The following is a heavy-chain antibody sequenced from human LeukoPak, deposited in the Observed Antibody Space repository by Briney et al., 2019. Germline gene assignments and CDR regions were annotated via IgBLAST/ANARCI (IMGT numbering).Heavy chain of an antibody. CDR1: GGSISSGGYY. V-gene: IGHV4-30-2*01. D-gene: IGHD6-6*01. CDR2: IYHSGST. J-gene: IGHJ4*02. CDR3: AVPREYSSFDFDY. Sequence: SETLSLTCTVSGGSISSGGYYWSWIRQPPGKGLEWIGYIYHSGSTYYNPSLKSRVTISVDRSKNQFSLKLSSVTAADTAVYYCAVPREYSSFDFDYWGQGTLVTVSS.